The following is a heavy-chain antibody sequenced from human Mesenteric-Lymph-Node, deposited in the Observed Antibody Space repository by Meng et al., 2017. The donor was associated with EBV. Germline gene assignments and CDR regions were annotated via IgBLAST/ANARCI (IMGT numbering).Heavy chain of an antibody. CDR1: GDSISTSNW. V-gene: IGHV4-4*02. D-gene: IGHD6-19*01. CDR3: ARLLAVPGTPSNTFDF. J-gene: IGHJ4*02. CDR2: IYHGGYT. Sequence: APGPGRAKPSGALAPPCPVAGDSISTSNWWKWVRQPPGKGLEWIGEIYHGGYTNYNPSLKSRVTISVDMSKNQFSLKLSSVTAADTAVYYCARLLAVPGTPSNTFDFWGQGTLVTVSS.